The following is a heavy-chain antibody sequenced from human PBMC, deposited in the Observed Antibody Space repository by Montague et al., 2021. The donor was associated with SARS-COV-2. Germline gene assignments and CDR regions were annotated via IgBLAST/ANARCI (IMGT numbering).Heavy chain of an antibody. Sequence: PALVKPTQTLTLTCNFSGFSLTTSGEAVGWIRQPPGKALEWLALXYWHDNKYYSPSLKKRLTITKDTSKNHVSLTLTNMDPVDTGTYYRVRRLSRDGYGMDVFDIWGQGTMVTVSS. J-gene: IGHJ3*02. CDR1: GFSLTTSGEA. CDR3: VRRLSRDGYGMDVFDI. CDR2: XYWHDNK. D-gene: IGHD5-24*01. V-gene: IGHV2-5*01.